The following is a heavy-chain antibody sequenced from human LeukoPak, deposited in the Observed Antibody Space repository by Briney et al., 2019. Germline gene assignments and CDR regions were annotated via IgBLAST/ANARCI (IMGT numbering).Heavy chain of an antibody. CDR3: GRTDYYDSSGYYLVAFDI. J-gene: IGHJ3*02. V-gene: IGHV5-51*01. CDR2: IYPGDSDT. CDR1: GYRFTSYW. D-gene: IGHD3-22*01. Sequence: GESLKISFQGSGYRFTSYWIGWVRQMPGKGLEWMGIIYPGDSDTRYSPSFQGQVTISADKSISTAYLQWSSLKASDTAMYYCGRTDYYDSSGYYLVAFDIWGQGTMVTVSS.